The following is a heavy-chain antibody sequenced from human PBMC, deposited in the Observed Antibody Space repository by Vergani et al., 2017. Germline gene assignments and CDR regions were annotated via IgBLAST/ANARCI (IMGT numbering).Heavy chain of an antibody. CDR1: GFTFNSCG. D-gene: IGHD2-15*01. CDR2: IRSDESRR. V-gene: IGHV3-30*02. J-gene: IGHJ4*02. CDR3: AKEGGGYCSGGTCYPEY. Sequence: QVQLVESGGGVVQPGGSLRLSCAASGFTFNSCGMHWVRQAPGKGLEWVASIRSDESRRYYGDSMEGPFTISRDNSTNTLYLQMKSLRPEDTAVYYCAKEGGGYCSGGTCYPEYWGQGTLVIVSS.